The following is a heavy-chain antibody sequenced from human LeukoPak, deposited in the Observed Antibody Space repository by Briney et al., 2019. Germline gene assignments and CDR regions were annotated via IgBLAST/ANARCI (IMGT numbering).Heavy chain of an antibody. CDR2: IYYTGNP. D-gene: IGHD1-14*01. CDR1: GDSITSGNYY. V-gene: IGHV4-61*01. CDR3: ARENRHLDAFDI. J-gene: IGHJ3*02. Sequence: SETLSLTCTVSGDSITSGNYYWSWIRQPPGKGLECIGYIYYTGNPNYSPSLKSRITMSVDTSKNQFSLRLRSLTAADTAVYYCARENRHLDAFDIWGQGTMVTVSS.